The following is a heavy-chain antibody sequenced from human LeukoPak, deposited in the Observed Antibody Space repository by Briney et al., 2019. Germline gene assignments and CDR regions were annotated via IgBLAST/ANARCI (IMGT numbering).Heavy chain of an antibody. D-gene: IGHD3-22*01. CDR1: GYSISSGYY. V-gene: IGHV4-38-2*02. J-gene: IGHJ5*02. CDR2: IYHSGST. Sequence: KSSETLSLTCTVSGYSISSGYYWGWIRQPPGKGLEWIGSIYHSGSTYYNPSLKSRVTMSVDTSKNQFSLKLSSVTAADTAVYYCARDQYYYDSSGYSRFDPWGQGTLVTVSS. CDR3: ARDQYYYDSSGYSRFDP.